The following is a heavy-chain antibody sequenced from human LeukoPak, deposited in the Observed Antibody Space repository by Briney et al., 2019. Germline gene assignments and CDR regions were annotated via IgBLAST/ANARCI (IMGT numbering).Heavy chain of an antibody. CDR2: ISYDGSNK. D-gene: IGHD6-19*01. CDR3: ARAVAVAGTGFDY. Sequence: QAGGSLRLSCAASGFTFSSYAMHWVRQAPGKGLEWVAVISYDGSNKYYADSVKGRFTISRDNSKNTLYLQMNSLRAEDTAVYYCARAVAVAGTGFDYWGQGTLVTVSS. J-gene: IGHJ4*02. CDR1: GFTFSSYA. V-gene: IGHV3-30-3*01.